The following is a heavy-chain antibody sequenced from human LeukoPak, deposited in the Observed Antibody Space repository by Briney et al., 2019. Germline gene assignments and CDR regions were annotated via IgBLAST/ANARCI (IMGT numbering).Heavy chain of an antibody. V-gene: IGHV3-30-3*01. D-gene: IGHD6-6*01. CDR1: GFTFSSYA. CDR2: ISYDGRQK. Sequence: GGSLRLSCAASGFTFSSYAMHWVRQAPGKGLEWVAVISYDGRQKYYGDSVKGRFTISRDNPKNTLYLQMDSLRDDDTAVYYCAKGDKGGVYSSSSSFDYWGQGTLVTVSS. J-gene: IGHJ4*02. CDR3: AKGDKGGVYSSSSSFDY.